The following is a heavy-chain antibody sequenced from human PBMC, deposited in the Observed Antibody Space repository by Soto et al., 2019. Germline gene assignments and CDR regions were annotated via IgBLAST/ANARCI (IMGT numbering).Heavy chain of an antibody. D-gene: IGHD2-8*01. J-gene: IGHJ4*02. V-gene: IGHV3-48*01. CDR3: ARRAYNNGVCDLDY. CDR2: ITSTSSII. CDR1: GFTFSSYT. Sequence: EVQLVESGGGLVQPGGSLRLSCTASGFTFSSYTLNWFRQAPGKGLEWLACITSTSSIINYVDSVRGRFTVSRDNAKNSLYLQLNSLSPEDTAVYYCARRAYNNGVCDLDYWGRGTLVTVSS.